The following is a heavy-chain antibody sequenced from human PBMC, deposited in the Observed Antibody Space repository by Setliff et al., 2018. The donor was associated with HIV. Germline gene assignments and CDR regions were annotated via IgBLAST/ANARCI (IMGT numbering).Heavy chain of an antibody. Sequence: GGSLRLSCAASGFTFSSYWMHWVRQAPGKGLVWVSRVNTDGTNTNYADSVKGRFTISRDNTKNTLYLQMNSLRVEDTAVYYCVREGWTLLRYVDWLLSYMDVWGKGTTVTVSS. CDR2: VNTDGTNT. CDR3: VREGWTLLRYVDWLLSYMDV. CDR1: GFTFSSYW. V-gene: IGHV3-74*01. J-gene: IGHJ6*03. D-gene: IGHD3-9*01.